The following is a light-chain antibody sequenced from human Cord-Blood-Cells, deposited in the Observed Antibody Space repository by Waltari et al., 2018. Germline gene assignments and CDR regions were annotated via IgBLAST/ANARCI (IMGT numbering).Light chain of an antibody. J-gene: IGKJ4*01. V-gene: IGKV3-15*01. Sequence: EIVMTQSPATLPVSPGERATLSCRASQSVSSNLAWYQQKPGQAPRLLIYGASTRAAGIPARFSGSGSGTEFTLTISSLQSEDFAVYYCQQYKNWPPLTFGGGIKVEIK. CDR2: GAS. CDR3: QQYKNWPPLT. CDR1: QSVSSN.